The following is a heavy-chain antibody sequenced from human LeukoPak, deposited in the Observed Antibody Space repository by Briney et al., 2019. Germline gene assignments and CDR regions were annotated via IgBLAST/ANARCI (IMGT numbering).Heavy chain of an antibody. D-gene: IGHD3-16*02. J-gene: IGHJ4*02. CDR1: GYSFTSYW. Sequence: GASLQISCKGSGYSFTSYWIGWVRPMPGKGLEWMGIIYPGDSDTKYSPSFQGQVTISADKSISTAYLQWSSLKASDTAMYYCARRLSLCELDYWGQGTLVTVSS. CDR3: ARRLSLCELDY. CDR2: IYPGDSDT. V-gene: IGHV5-51*01.